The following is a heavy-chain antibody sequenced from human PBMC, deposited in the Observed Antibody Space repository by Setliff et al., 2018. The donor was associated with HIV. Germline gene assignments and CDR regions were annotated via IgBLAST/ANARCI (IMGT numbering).Heavy chain of an antibody. CDR2: INPSGGRT. CDR1: GYTFTSYY. Sequence: ASVKVSCKASGYTFTSYYMHWVRQAPGQGLEWMGIINPSGGRTSYAQKFQGRVTMTRDTSTSTAYMELRSLRSDDTAVYYCARDRQQWLVYFDYWGQGTLVTVSS. D-gene: IGHD6-19*01. V-gene: IGHV1-46*01. CDR3: ARDRQQWLVYFDY. J-gene: IGHJ4*02.